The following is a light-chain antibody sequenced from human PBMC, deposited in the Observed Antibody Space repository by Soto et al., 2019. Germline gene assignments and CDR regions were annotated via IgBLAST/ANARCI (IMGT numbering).Light chain of an antibody. V-gene: IGLV2-8*01. J-gene: IGLJ1*01. CDR2: EVT. Sequence: QSALTQPPSASGSPGQSVTISCTGTSSDVGGYSYVSWYQQLPGYAPKLMIYEVTKRPSGVPDRFSGSKSGNTASLTVSGLQAEDEADYYCSSYAGSNNYVFGTGNKLTVL. CDR3: SSYAGSNNYV. CDR1: SSDVGGYSY.